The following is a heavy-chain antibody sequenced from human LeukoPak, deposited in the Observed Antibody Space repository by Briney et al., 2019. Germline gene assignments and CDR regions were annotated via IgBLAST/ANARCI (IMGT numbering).Heavy chain of an antibody. CDR3: ARGGDYYYDSSGYYSPVDY. CDR1: GFTFSNYA. J-gene: IGHJ4*02. Sequence: GRSLRHSCAASGFTFSNYAMHWVRQAPGKGLEWVAIISYDGSNKYYTDSVKGRFTISRDNAKNTLYLQMNSLRAEDTAMYYCARGGDYYYDSSGYYSPVDYWGQGTLVTVSS. CDR2: ISYDGSNK. V-gene: IGHV3-30*04. D-gene: IGHD3-22*01.